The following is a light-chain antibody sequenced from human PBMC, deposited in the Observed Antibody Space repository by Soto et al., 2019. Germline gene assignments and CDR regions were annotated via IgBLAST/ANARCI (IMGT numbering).Light chain of an antibody. Sequence: EVVMTQSPAILSVSPGERATLSCRASQSVGINVAWYQQKAGQAPRLLIYGASARATGIPARFSGSGSGTEFTLTISSLESEDSAVYYCQQYSSWPPWTFGQGTKVDIK. J-gene: IGKJ1*01. CDR3: QQYSSWPPWT. CDR2: GAS. V-gene: IGKV3-15*01. CDR1: QSVGIN.